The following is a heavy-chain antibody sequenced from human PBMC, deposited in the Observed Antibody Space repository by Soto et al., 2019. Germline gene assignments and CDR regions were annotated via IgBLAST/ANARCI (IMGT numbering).Heavy chain of an antibody. D-gene: IGHD3-3*01. V-gene: IGHV4-4*07. J-gene: IGHJ4*02. CDR3: ARDDFWGGRTHDF. CDR2: VYFSGDT. CDR1: TDSVRNYY. Sequence: SETLSLTCTVSTDSVRNYYWSWIRQPAGKTLEWIGRVYFSGDTNYNPSLKSRVTMSVDTSRNQFSLRLSSVTAADTAVYYCARDDFWGGRTHDFWGQGTQVTVSS.